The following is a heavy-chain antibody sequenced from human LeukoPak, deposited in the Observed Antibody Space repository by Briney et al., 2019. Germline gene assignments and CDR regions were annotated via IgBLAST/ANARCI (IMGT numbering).Heavy chain of an antibody. CDR2: IIPIFGTA. D-gene: IGHD3-10*01. Sequence: ASVKVSCKASGGTFSSYAISWVRQAPGQGLEWMGGIIPIFGTANYAQKFQGRVTITADESTSTAHMELSSLRSEDTAVYYCARGVRGDNAFDIWGQGTMVTVSS. J-gene: IGHJ3*02. V-gene: IGHV1-69*13. CDR3: ARGVRGDNAFDI. CDR1: GGTFSSYA.